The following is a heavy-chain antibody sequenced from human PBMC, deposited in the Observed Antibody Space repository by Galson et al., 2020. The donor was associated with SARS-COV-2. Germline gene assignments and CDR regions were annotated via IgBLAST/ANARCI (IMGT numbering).Heavy chain of an antibody. CDR2: ISWNSGSI. CDR3: AKPYEEVAANARYAFDI. Sequence: SLRLSCAASGFTFDDYAMHWVRQAPGKGLEWVSGISWNSGSIGYADSVKGRFTISRDNAKNSLYLQMNSLRAEDTALYYCAKPYEEVAANARYAFDIWGQGTMVTVSS. V-gene: IGHV3-9*01. J-gene: IGHJ3*02. D-gene: IGHD2-15*01. CDR1: GFTFDDYA.